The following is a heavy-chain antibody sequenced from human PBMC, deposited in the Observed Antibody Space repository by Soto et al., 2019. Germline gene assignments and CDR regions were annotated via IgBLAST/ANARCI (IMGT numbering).Heavy chain of an antibody. Sequence: QVQLVESGGGVVQPGRSLRLSCAASGFTFSSYGMQWVRQAPGKGLEWVAVIWHDGSNKYYADSVKGRFTIYRDNSKNTRYLQMNSLRAEDTAVYYCARPQMGATTAFDYWGQGTLVTVSS. CDR2: IWHDGSNK. V-gene: IGHV3-33*01. D-gene: IGHD5-12*01. CDR3: ARPQMGATTAFDY. CDR1: GFTFSSYG. J-gene: IGHJ4*02.